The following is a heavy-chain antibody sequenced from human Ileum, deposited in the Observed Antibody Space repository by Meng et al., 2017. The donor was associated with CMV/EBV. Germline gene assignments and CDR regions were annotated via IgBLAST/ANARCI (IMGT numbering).Heavy chain of an antibody. CDR2: ISYSGNT. J-gene: IGHJ4*02. CDR1: RASTGRPPDF. V-gene: IGHV4-39*07. Sequence: SGPGLSMLFKPHSLPFSVPRASTGRPPDFLGWIRQPPWKGLEWIATISYSGNTYYNPSLKSPVTISLDTSKNQFSLKLTSVTAADTAVYYCAREPPSGQQLDWGQGTLVTASS. D-gene: IGHD6-13*01. CDR3: AREPPSGQQLD.